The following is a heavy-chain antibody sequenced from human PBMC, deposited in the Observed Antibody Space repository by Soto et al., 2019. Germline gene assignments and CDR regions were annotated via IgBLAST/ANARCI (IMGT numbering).Heavy chain of an antibody. Sequence: SETLSLICTVSGGSISRYCLEWIRQPPGKGLELIGYIYYTGSTNYDPSLKNRVTISVDTSQNQFSLKLNAVTAADTAVYFCARSLRNDLFDYWGQGALVTVSS. CDR3: ARSLRNDLFDY. J-gene: IGHJ4*02. V-gene: IGHV4-59*01. CDR2: IYYTGST. D-gene: IGHD3-16*01. CDR1: GGSISRYC.